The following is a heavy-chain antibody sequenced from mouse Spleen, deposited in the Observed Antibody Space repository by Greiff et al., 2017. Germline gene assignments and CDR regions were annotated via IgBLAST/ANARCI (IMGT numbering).Heavy chain of an antibody. CDR2: IDPENGDT. CDR1: GFNIKDDY. J-gene: IGHJ2*01. V-gene: IGHV14-4*01. Sequence: EVKLMESGAELVRPGASVKLSCTASGFNIKDDYMHWVKQRPEQGLEWIGWIDPENGDTEYASKFQGKATITADTSSNTAYLQLSSLTSEDTAVYYCTTGGNYESFDYWGQGTTLTVSS. D-gene: IGHD2-1*01. CDR3: TTGGNYESFDY.